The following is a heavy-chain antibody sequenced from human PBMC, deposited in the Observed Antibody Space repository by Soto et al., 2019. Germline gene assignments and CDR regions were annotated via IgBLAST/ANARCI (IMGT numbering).Heavy chain of an antibody. V-gene: IGHV3-30-3*01. J-gene: IGHJ4*02. CDR3: ARDPRSHYSSGWAYFDY. Sequence: LRLSCAASGFTFSSYAMHWVRQAPGKGLEWVAVISYDGSNKYYADSVKGRFTISRDNSKNTLYLQMNNLRAEDTAVYYCARDPRSHYSSGWAYFDYWGQGTLVTVS. CDR1: GFTFSSYA. D-gene: IGHD6-19*01. CDR2: ISYDGSNK.